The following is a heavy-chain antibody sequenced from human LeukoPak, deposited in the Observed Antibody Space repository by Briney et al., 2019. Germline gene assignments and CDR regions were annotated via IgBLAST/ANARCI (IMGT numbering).Heavy chain of an antibody. V-gene: IGHV3-9*01. CDR3: AKAELVITEALFDY. Sequence: GGSLRLSCTASGFTFDDYAMHWVRQAPGKGLEWVSGISWNSGSIGYADSVKGRFTISRDNAKNSLYLQMNSLRAEDTALYYCAKAELVITEALFDYWGQENPGHRLL. J-gene: IGHJ4*02. CDR1: GFTFDDYA. CDR2: ISWNSGSI. D-gene: IGHD3-22*01.